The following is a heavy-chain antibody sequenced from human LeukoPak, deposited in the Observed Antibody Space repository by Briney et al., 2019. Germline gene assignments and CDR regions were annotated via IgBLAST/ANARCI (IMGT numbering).Heavy chain of an antibody. CDR2: IMYDGSIK. CDR1: GFTFTNFG. V-gene: IGHV3-30*02. CDR3: VKESLEGDT. Sequence: QPGGSLSLSCAASGFTFTNFGMPWVRQAPGKGLDWVAFIMYDGSIKFYADSVLGRFTISRDNSKNTLDLQMNSLRTEDTAVYYCVKESLEGDTWGQGTLVTVSS. J-gene: IGHJ5*02. D-gene: IGHD1-1*01.